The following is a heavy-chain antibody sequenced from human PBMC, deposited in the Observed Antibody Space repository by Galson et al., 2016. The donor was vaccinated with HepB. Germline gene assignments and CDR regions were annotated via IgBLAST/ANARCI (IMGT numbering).Heavy chain of an antibody. CDR3: ARDRGSSSYGYYYGMDV. Sequence: LRLSCAASGFTFSRNWMSWVRQAPGKGLEWVANIKRDGSDKSYVDSVKGRFTISRDNAKNSLYLQMDSLRAEDTAVYYCARDRGSSSYGYYYGMDVWGQGTTVTVSS. CDR1: GFTFSRNW. J-gene: IGHJ6*02. D-gene: IGHD6-13*01. CDR2: IKRDGSDK. V-gene: IGHV3-7*01.